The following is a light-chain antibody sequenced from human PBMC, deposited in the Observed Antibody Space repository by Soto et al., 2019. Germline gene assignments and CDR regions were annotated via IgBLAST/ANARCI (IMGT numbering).Light chain of an antibody. J-gene: IGLJ2*01. CDR1: NIGSKN. V-gene: IGLV3-9*01. CDR2: RDS. Sequence: SYELTQPLSVSVALGQTARITCGGNNIGSKNVHWYQQKPGQAPVLVIYRDSNQPSGIPERFSGSNSGNTATLTISRAQAGDEADCYCLLWDSSTVVFGGGTKLTV. CDR3: LLWDSSTVV.